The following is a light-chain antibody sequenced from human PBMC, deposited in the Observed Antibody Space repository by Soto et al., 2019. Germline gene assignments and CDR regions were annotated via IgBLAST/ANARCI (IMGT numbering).Light chain of an antibody. CDR1: QSISSY. Sequence: DIQMTKSPSSLSASVGDRVTITCRASQSISSYLNWYQQKPGKAPKLLIYATSSLQSGVPSRFSGSGSGTDFTLTISSLQPEDFAIYYCQQSYSTPWTFGQGTKVEIK. J-gene: IGKJ1*01. V-gene: IGKV1-39*01. CDR2: ATS. CDR3: QQSYSTPWT.